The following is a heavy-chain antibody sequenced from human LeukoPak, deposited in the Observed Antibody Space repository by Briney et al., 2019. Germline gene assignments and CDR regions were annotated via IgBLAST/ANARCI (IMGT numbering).Heavy chain of an antibody. CDR2: IYYTGST. Sequence: SETLSPTCSVSGASISTTTYYWAWIRQPPGKGLEWIGSIYYTGSTYNSPSLKGRVTVSVDTSKNHFSLRLNSVTAADTAVYYCARHRGQNGGYSFVDWGQGTLVIVSS. J-gene: IGHJ4*02. CDR3: ARHRGQNGGYSFVD. V-gene: IGHV4-39*01. CDR1: GASISTTTYY. D-gene: IGHD2-21*01.